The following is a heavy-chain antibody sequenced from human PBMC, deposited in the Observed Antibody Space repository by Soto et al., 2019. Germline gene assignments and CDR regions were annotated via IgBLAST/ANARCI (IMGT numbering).Heavy chain of an antibody. CDR2: IFSNDEK. V-gene: IGHV2-26*04. D-gene: IGHD6-13*01. CDR3: ASTDSRSWYWFDH. Sequence: QVTVKESGPVLVKPTETLTLTCTVSGFSLSNAGLGVSWIRQPPGKALEWLAHIFSNDEKSYSTSLKIRLTISKDTSNSQVVLTMTNMGPVDTDTYYCASTDSRSWYWFDHWGQGTLVTVSS. CDR1: GFSLSNAGLG. J-gene: IGHJ5*02.